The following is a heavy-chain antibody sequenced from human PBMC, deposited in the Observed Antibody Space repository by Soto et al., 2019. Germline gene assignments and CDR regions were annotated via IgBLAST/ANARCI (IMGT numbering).Heavy chain of an antibody. J-gene: IGHJ1*01. D-gene: IGHD4-17*01. CDR1: GFTFSRSW. Sequence: GGSLRLSCAASGFTFSRSWISWVRQAPWKGLEWVANIKQDGIEKYYVDSVKGRFTISRDNARNSLYLQMNSLRAEDTAVYYCASDYGDYVVYFQHWGQRTLVTVSS. V-gene: IGHV3-7*01. CDR2: IKQDGIEK. CDR3: ASDYGDYVVYFQH.